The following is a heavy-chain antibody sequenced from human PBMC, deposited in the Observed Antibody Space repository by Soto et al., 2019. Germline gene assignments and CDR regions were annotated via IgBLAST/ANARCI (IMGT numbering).Heavy chain of an antibody. V-gene: IGHV4-30-4*01. J-gene: IGHJ5*02. Sequence: SETLSLTCTVSGGSISSGDYYWSWIRQPPGKGLEWIGYIYYSGSTYYNPSLKSRVTISVDTSKNQFSLKLSSVTAADTAVYYCARAAVGVGANLSNWFDPWGQGTLVTVSS. D-gene: IGHD1-26*01. CDR2: IYYSGST. CDR1: GGSISSGDYY. CDR3: ARAAVGVGANLSNWFDP.